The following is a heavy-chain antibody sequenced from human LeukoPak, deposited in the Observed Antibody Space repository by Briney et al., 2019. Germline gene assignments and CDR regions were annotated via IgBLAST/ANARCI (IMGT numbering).Heavy chain of an antibody. D-gene: IGHD4-17*01. V-gene: IGHV3-20*04. Sequence: GGSLRLSCAASGFTFDDYGMSWVRLAPGKGLEWVSGINWNGGSIGYAHSVKGRFTISRDNAKNSLYLQMNSLRAEDTALYYCARVGIYGDYGCYFDYWGQGTLVTVSS. CDR2: INWNGGSI. CDR1: GFTFDDYG. J-gene: IGHJ4*02. CDR3: ARVGIYGDYGCYFDY.